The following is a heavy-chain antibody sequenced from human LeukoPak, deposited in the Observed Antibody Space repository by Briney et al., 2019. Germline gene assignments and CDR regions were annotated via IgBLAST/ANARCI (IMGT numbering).Heavy chain of an antibody. D-gene: IGHD3-10*01. CDR1: GFTFSSYW. Sequence: GGSLRLSCAASGFTFSSYWMSWVRQAPGKGLEWVANIKQDGSEKYYVDSVKGRFTISRDNAKNSLYLQMNSLRAEDTAVYYCARDIAYYYGSGSYRGGYFDYWGQGTLVTVSS. V-gene: IGHV3-7*01. CDR2: IKQDGSEK. CDR3: ARDIAYYYGSGSYRGGYFDY. J-gene: IGHJ4*02.